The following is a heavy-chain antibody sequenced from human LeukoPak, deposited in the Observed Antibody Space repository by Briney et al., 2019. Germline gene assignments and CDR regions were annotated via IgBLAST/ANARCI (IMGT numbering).Heavy chain of an antibody. J-gene: IGHJ6*02. Sequence: GGSLRLSCAASGFTFSSYEMNWVRQAPGKGLEWVSYISSSGSTVYYADSVKGRFTISRDNAKNSLYLQMNSLRAEDTAVYYCARAFLRGRIAVAGNYYYYGMDVWGQGTTVTVSS. D-gene: IGHD6-19*01. CDR1: GFTFSSYE. V-gene: IGHV3-48*03. CDR3: ARAFLRGRIAVAGNYYYYGMDV. CDR2: ISSSGSTV.